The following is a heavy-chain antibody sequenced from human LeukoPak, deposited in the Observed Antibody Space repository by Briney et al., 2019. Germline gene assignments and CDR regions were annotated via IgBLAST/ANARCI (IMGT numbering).Heavy chain of an antibody. V-gene: IGHV1-69*13. CDR1: GGTFSSYA. Sequence: ASAKVSCKASGGTFSSYAISWVRQAPGQGLEWMGGIIPIFGTANYAQKFQGRVTTTADESTSTAYMELSSLRSEDTAVYYCATARTEMATTYFDYWGQGTLVTVSS. D-gene: IGHD5-24*01. CDR3: ATARTEMATTYFDY. CDR2: IIPIFGTA. J-gene: IGHJ4*02.